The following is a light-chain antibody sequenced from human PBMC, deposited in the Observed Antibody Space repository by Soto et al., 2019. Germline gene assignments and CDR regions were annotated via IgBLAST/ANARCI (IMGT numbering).Light chain of an antibody. CDR3: NSYTSGNTYV. CDR2: EVS. CDR1: SSDIGSYNR. J-gene: IGLJ1*01. Sequence: QSALTQPPSVSGSPGQSVTISCTGTSSDIGSYNRVSWYQQPPGTAPKLMIYEVSNRPSGVPDRFPGSKSGNTASLTISGLQPEDEADYYCNSYTSGNTYVFGTGTKLTVL. V-gene: IGLV2-18*02.